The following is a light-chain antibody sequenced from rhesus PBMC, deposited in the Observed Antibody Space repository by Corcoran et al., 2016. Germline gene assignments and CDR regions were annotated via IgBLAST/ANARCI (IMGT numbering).Light chain of an antibody. J-gene: IGLJ1*01. V-gene: IGLV2-13*03. CDR3: GAYTNSNTYL. CDR1: TSDIGNDNR. CDR2: EVT. Sequence: QAAPTQSPSVSGSPGQSVTISCTGTTSDIGNDNRVSWYQQYPGKAPKLLIYEVTKRPSGVSDRFSGSKSGNAASLTISGLQAEGVADYCRGAYTNSNTYLFGVGTRVTVL.